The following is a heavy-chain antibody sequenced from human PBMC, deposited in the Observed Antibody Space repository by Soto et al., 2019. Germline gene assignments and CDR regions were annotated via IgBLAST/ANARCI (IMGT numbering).Heavy chain of an antibody. V-gene: IGHV3-30-3*01. CDR2: MSFDGYDK. D-gene: IGHD3-10*01. CDR3: ARDIKKVVRGIDY. J-gene: IGHJ4*02. CDR1: GFTFSSYA. Sequence: QVQLVESGGGVVQPGRSLRLSCAASGFTFSSYAMHWVRQAPGKGLEWVAAMSFDGYDKYYADSVKGRFTISRDNSMDTLYLQMTSLRAEDTAVYYCARDIKKVVRGIDYWGQGTLVTVSS.